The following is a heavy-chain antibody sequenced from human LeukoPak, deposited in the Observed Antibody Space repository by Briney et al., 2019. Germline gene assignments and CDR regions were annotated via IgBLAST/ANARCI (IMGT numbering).Heavy chain of an antibody. CDR1: GGSFSGYY. V-gene: IGHV4-34*01. Sequence: PSETLSLTCAVYGGSFSGYYWSWIRQPPGKGLEWIGEINHSGSTNYNPSLKSRVTISVDTSKNQFSLKPSSVTAADTAVYYCARDYCSGGSCYSNYYYGMDVWGQGTTVTVSS. CDR2: INHSGST. D-gene: IGHD2-15*01. CDR3: ARDYCSGGSCYSNYYYGMDV. J-gene: IGHJ6*02.